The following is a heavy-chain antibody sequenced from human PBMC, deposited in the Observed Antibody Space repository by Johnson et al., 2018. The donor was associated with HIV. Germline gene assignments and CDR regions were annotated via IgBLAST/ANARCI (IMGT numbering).Heavy chain of an antibody. CDR3: ARVRQWLVQVAFDI. J-gene: IGHJ3*02. CDR1: GFTFSNAW. Sequence: EVQLVESGGGVVQPGGALRLSCAASGFTFSNAWMSWVRQAPGKGLEWVANIKQDGSEKYYVDSVKGRFTTSRDNAKNSLYRQMNSLRAEDTAVYYCARVRQWLVQVAFDIWGQGTMVTVSS. V-gene: IGHV3-7*01. CDR2: IKQDGSEK. D-gene: IGHD6-19*01.